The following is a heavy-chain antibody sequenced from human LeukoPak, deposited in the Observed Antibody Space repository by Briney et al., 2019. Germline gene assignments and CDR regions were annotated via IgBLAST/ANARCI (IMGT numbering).Heavy chain of an antibody. CDR2: ISTDGSRI. Sequence: GGSLRLSCAAFGFTFRDYAMYWVRQAPGKGLEYVSVISTDGSRIYYADSVKGRFTISRDNSKNTLYLQMGSLRAEDMPVYYCTRGVAISTSGWYDTFDYWGQGALVTVSS. CDR1: GFTFRDYA. J-gene: IGHJ4*02. D-gene: IGHD6-19*01. CDR3: TRGVAISTSGWYDTFDY. V-gene: IGHV3-64*02.